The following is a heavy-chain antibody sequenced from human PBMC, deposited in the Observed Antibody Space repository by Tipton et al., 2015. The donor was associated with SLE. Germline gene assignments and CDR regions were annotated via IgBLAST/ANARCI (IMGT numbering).Heavy chain of an antibody. D-gene: IGHD4-17*01. CDR2: INHSGST. CDR1: GGSFSGYY. Sequence: TLSLTCAVYGGSFSGYYWSWIRQPPGKGLEWIGEINHSGSTNYNPSLKSRVTISVDTSKNQFSLQLNSVTPEDTAVYYCARWVFTVTSFDYWGQGTLVTVSS. V-gene: IGHV4-34*01. CDR3: ARWVFTVTSFDY. J-gene: IGHJ4*02.